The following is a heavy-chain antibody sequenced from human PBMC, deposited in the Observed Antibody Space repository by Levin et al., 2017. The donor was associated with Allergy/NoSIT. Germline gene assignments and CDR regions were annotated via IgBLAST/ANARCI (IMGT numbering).Heavy chain of an antibody. D-gene: IGHD5-12*01. J-gene: IGHJ3*02. V-gene: IGHV3-64D*06. Sequence: GGSLRLFCSASGFTFSSYAMHWVRQAPGKGLEYVSAISSNGGSTYYADSVKGRFTISRDNSKNTLYLQMSSLRAEDTAVYYCVKLSHSDYARDDAFDSWGQGTMVTVSS. CDR3: VKLSHSDYARDDAFDS. CDR2: ISSNGGST. CDR1: GFTFSSYA.